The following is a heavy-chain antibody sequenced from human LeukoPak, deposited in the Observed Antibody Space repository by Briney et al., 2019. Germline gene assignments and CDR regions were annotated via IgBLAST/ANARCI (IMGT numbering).Heavy chain of an antibody. CDR3: ARDLVESPLDY. Sequence: RASVKVPCKASGYTFTSYGISWVRQAPGQGLEWMGWISAYNGNTNYAQKLQGRVTMTTDTSTSTAYMELKSLRSDDTAVYYCARDLVESPLDYWGQGTLVTVSS. V-gene: IGHV1-18*01. CDR1: GYTFTSYG. CDR2: ISAYNGNT. J-gene: IGHJ4*02. D-gene: IGHD2-8*02.